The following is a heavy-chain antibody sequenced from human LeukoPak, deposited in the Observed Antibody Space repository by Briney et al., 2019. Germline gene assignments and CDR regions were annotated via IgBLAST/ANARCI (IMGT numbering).Heavy chain of an antibody. V-gene: IGHV1-58*01. Sequence: SVNVSCKSSVFTFTISAVQWVRHARGQRLQWIGWTVVGGGNTNHAQKFQERVTITRDMSTSTAYIELSSLRSENTAVYYCTAGYLPAANYYYYYYMDVWGKGTTVTVSS. CDR2: TVVGGGNT. CDR1: VFTFTISA. J-gene: IGHJ6*03. CDR3: TAGYLPAANYYYYYYMDV. D-gene: IGHD2-2*01.